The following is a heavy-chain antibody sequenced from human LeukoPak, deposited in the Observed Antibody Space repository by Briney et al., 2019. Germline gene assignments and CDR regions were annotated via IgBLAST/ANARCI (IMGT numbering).Heavy chain of an antibody. CDR1: GFSLSTSGVG. D-gene: IGHD4-17*01. Sequence: SGPTLVKPTQTLTLTCTFSGFSLSTSGVGVGWIRQPPGKALEWLALIYWDDDKRYSPSLKSRLTITKDTSRDQVVLTMTYMDPVDTATYYCAHGLYGDPFDYWGQGTLVTVSS. CDR3: AHGLYGDPFDY. V-gene: IGHV2-5*02. J-gene: IGHJ4*02. CDR2: IYWDDDK.